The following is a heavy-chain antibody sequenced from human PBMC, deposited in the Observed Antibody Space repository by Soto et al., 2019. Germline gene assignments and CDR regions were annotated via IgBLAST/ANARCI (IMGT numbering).Heavy chain of an antibody. CDR1: GFNFRLYP. Sequence: EVQLLESGGGLVQPGGSLRLSSGASGFNFRLYPMAWVRQAPGKGLEGVSSISGSGGSTFYADSVKGRFTISRDNSKNTLYLQMDTLRAGDSAVYYCAKAHTFRFYYFTGGDYWGQGTLVTVSS. CDR3: AKAHTFRFYYFTGGDY. V-gene: IGHV3-23*01. CDR2: ISGSGGST. D-gene: IGHD3-22*01. J-gene: IGHJ4*02.